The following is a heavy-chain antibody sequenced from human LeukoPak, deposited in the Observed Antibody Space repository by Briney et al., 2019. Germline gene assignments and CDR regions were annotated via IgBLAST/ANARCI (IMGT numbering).Heavy chain of an antibody. Sequence: PGGSLRLSCAASGFTFSSYWMHWVRQAPGKGLVWVSCIKSDGSATTYADSVKGRITISRDNAKLTLYPQTNSLRAKDMGVYYCARVVATHFDCRGPGTLVTVSS. V-gene: IGHV3-74*01. CDR3: ARVVATHFDC. CDR2: IKSDGSAT. CDR1: GFTFSSYW. J-gene: IGHJ4*02. D-gene: IGHD5-12*01.